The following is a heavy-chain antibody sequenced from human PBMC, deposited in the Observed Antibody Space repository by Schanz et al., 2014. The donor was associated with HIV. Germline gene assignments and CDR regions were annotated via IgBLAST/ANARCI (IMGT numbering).Heavy chain of an antibody. J-gene: IGHJ6*02. Sequence: QVQLVESGGGVVQPGRSLRLSCAASGFTFRSYGMHWVRQAPGKGLEWVAVIWYDGSNKYYADSVKGRFTISRDNSKNTLYLQMNSLRAEDTAVYFCANMEFPYSSSSDYYYGMDVWGQGTTVTVSS. CDR1: GFTFRSYG. D-gene: IGHD6-6*01. CDR3: ANMEFPYSSSSDYYYGMDV. CDR2: IWYDGSNK. V-gene: IGHV3-33*06.